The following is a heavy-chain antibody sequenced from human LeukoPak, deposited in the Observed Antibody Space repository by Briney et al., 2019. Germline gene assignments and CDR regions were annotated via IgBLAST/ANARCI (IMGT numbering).Heavy chain of an antibody. J-gene: IGHJ4*02. CDR3: ARQNPAAEGQGLDH. CDR1: GGSISSYY. V-gene: IGHV4-59*08. CDR2: IYHTGTT. Sequence: SETLSLTCTVSGGSISSYYWRWIRQPPGKGLDWIGYIYHTGTTNYNPSLKSRVTMSVDTSKNQFSLKLSSVTAADTAVYYCARQNPAAEGQGLDHWGQGALVTVSS. D-gene: IGHD6-13*01.